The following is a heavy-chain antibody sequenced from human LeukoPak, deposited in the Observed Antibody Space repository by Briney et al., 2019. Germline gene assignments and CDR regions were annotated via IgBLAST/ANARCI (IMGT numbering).Heavy chain of an antibody. D-gene: IGHD2-2*01. CDR1: GFTFSSYA. Sequence: GGSLRLSCAASGFTFSSYAMSWVRQAPGKGLEWVSAISGSGGSTYYADSVKGRFTISRDNSKNTLYLQMNSLRAEDTAVYSCAKRGDCSSTSCQGSAYYFDYWGQGTLVTVSS. CDR3: AKRGDCSSTSCQGSAYYFDY. V-gene: IGHV3-23*01. J-gene: IGHJ4*02. CDR2: ISGSGGST.